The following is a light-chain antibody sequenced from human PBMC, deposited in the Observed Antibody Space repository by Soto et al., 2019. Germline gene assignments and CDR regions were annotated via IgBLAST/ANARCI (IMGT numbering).Light chain of an antibody. V-gene: IGLV1-40*01. J-gene: IGLJ1*01. CDR1: SSNIGAGYE. CDR3: QSYDSSLSGYV. Sequence: QPVLTQPPSVSEAPGQRVTISCTGSSSNIGAGYEAHWYQQVPGTAPKLLIYENNNRPSGVPDRFSGSKSGTSASLAITGLHAEDEAEYYCQSYDSSLSGYVFGTGTKVTVL. CDR2: ENN.